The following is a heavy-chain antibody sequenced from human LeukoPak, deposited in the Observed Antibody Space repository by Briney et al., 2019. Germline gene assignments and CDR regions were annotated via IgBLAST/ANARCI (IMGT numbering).Heavy chain of an antibody. D-gene: IGHD3-3*01. CDR3: ARDGYYDFWSGYYY. V-gene: IGHV1-3*04. CDR1: GYTFTSYA. J-gene: IGHJ4*02. Sequence: ASVKVSCKASGYTFTSYAMHWVRQAPGQRLEWMGWINTGNGNTKYSQKFQGRVTITRDTSASTAYMELSSLGSEDTAVYYCARDGYYDFWSGYYYWGQGTLVTVSS. CDR2: INTGNGNT.